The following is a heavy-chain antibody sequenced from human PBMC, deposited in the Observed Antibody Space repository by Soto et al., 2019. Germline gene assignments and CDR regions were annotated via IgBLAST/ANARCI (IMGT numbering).Heavy chain of an antibody. CDR2: IYSSGGT. CDR1: GGAISGYY. D-gene: IGHD3-3*01. CDR3: ARGQRFSDSFDP. Sequence: SETLSLTCTVSGGAISGYYWTWIRQPAGKGLEWIGRIYSSGGTKYNPSLKSRVDMSLDMSKNQFSLRLNSVTAADTAVYYCARGQRFSDSFDPWGRGTLVTVSS. J-gene: IGHJ5*02. V-gene: IGHV4-4*07.